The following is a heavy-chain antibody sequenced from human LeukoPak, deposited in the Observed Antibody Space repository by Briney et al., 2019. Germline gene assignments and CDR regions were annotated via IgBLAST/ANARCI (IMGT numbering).Heavy chain of an antibody. D-gene: IGHD3-22*01. J-gene: IGHJ4*02. CDR2: ISSSSSTT. V-gene: IGHV3-48*02. Sequence: GGSLRLSCAASGFTFSSYTMNWGRQAPGKGLEWISYISSSSSTTYYADSVRGRFTISRDNAKNSLYLQMNSLRDEDTAVYYCARDYDSTGQIDYWGQGTLVTVSS. CDR1: GFTFSSYT. CDR3: ARDYDSTGQIDY.